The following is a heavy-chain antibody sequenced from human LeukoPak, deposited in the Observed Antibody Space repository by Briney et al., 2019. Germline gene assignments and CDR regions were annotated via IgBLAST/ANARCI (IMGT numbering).Heavy chain of an antibody. J-gene: IGHJ4*02. CDR3: AGPTCLRGGYCSTNF. Sequence: PGGSLRLSCAASGFTVNSNYMTWVRQAPGKGLEWVSVIYSGGSTYYADSVKGRFTISRDNSKNTLYLQMNSLRAEDTAVYYCAGPTCLRGGYCSTNFWGQGTLVTVSS. CDR1: GFTVNSNY. V-gene: IGHV3-53*01. CDR2: IYSGGST. D-gene: IGHD2-2*01.